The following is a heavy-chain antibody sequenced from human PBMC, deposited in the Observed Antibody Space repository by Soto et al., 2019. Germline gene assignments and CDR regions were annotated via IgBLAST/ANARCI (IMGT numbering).Heavy chain of an antibody. J-gene: IGHJ6*02. CDR2: INPNSGGT. CDR3: ARGHITIFGVVILYYYYGMDV. CDR1: GYTFTGYY. D-gene: IGHD3-3*01. Sequence: ASVKVSFKASGYTFTGYYMHWVRQAPGQGLEWMGWINPNSGGTNYAQKFQGRVTMTRDTSISTAYMELSRLRSDDTAVYYCARGHITIFGVVILYYYYGMDVWGQGTTVTVSS. V-gene: IGHV1-2*02.